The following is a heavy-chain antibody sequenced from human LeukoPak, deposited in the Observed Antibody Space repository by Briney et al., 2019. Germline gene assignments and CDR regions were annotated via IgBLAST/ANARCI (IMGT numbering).Heavy chain of an antibody. CDR1: GFTFSSYA. J-gene: IGHJ4*02. CDR3: AKGRRGYSGYDYLDY. Sequence: GGSLRLSCAASGFTFSSYAMSSVRQAPGKGLEWVSAISGSGGSTYYAASVKGRFTISRDNSKNTLYLQMNSLRAEDTAVYYCAKGRRGYSGYDYLDYWGQGTLVTVSS. V-gene: IGHV3-23*01. CDR2: ISGSGGST. D-gene: IGHD5-12*01.